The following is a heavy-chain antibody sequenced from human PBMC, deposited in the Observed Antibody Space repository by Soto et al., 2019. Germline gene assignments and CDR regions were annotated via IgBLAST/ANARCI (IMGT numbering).Heavy chain of an antibody. D-gene: IGHD3-10*01. V-gene: IGHV4-34*01. CDR2: IYHSGST. CDR3: ARFYGSGTPVYYYGMDV. Sequence: SETLSLTCAVYGGSFSGYYWSWIRQPPGKGLEWIGEIYHSGSTNYNPSLKSRVTISVDKSKNQFSLKLSSVTAADTAVYYCARFYGSGTPVYYYGMDVWGQGTTVTVSS. J-gene: IGHJ6*02. CDR1: GGSFSGYY.